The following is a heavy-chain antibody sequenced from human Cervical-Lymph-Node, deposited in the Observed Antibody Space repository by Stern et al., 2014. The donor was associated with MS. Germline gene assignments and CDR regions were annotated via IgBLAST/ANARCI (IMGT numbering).Heavy chain of an antibody. CDR1: GFTFSSYA. J-gene: IGHJ2*01. D-gene: IGHD2-21*02. V-gene: IGHV3-64*01. CDR3: ARGVTYCGGDCYGWYCDL. Sequence: EEQLVESGGGLVQPGGSLRLSCAASGFTFSSYAMHWVRQAPGKGLEYVSVISSNGGSTYYANSVKGRFTISRDNSKNTLYLHMGSLRVEDMAVYYCARGVTYCGGDCYGWYCDLWGRGTLVTVSS. CDR2: ISSNGGST.